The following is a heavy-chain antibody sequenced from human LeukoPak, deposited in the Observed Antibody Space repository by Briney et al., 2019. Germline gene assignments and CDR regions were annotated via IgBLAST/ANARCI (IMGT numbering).Heavy chain of an antibody. CDR3: ATWSNAWEFDY. CDR2: INEDGSDK. D-gene: IGHD1-26*01. J-gene: IGHJ4*02. CDR1: GFTFSSSW. V-gene: IGHV3-7*05. Sequence: GGSLRLSCAASGFTFSSSWMTWVRQAPGKGLEWVAHINEDGSDKYYVDSVTGRFSISIDNTKNSLYLQMSSLRAEDTAVYYCATWSNAWEFDYWGQGTLVSVSS.